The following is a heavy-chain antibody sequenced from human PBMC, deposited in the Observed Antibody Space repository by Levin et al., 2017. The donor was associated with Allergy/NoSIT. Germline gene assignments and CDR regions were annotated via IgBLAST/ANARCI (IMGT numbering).Heavy chain of an antibody. CDR2: IGSAGDT. V-gene: IGHV3-13*01. CDR3: ARDSGSGRDY. CDR1: GFTFSNYG. Sequence: GGSLRLSCAASGFTFSNYGMDWVRQATGKGLEWVSHIGSAGDTYYADSVKGRFTISRENAKTSLFLQMNSLRAGDTAVYYCARDSGSGRDYWGQGTLVTVSS. J-gene: IGHJ4*02. D-gene: IGHD6-19*01.